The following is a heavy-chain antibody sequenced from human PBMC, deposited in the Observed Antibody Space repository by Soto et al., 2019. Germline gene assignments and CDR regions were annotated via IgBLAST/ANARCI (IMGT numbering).Heavy chain of an antibody. D-gene: IGHD4-17*01. Sequence: HPGGSLRLSCAASGFTFSSYAMHWVRQAPGKGLEWVAVISYDGSNKYYADSVKGRFTISRDNSKNTLYLQMNSLRAEDTAVYYCARDQTTVVTTYYYYYGMDVWGQGTTVTVSS. CDR2: ISYDGSNK. CDR3: ARDQTTVVTTYYYYYGMDV. CDR1: GFTFSSYA. J-gene: IGHJ6*02. V-gene: IGHV3-30-3*01.